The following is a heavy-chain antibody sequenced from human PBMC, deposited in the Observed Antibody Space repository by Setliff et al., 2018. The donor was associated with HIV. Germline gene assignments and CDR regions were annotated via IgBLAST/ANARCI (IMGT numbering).Heavy chain of an antibody. Sequence: EASVKVSCKASGYTFNNYALYWVRQAPGQGFEWMGWINTNTGSPTYAQGFTRRFVFSLDPSVRTAYLQITGLKAEDTAVYYCARGGDRMQIWSRFPFDIWGKGTTVTVSS. CDR3: ARGGDRMQIWSRFPFDI. V-gene: IGHV7-4-1*02. CDR1: GYTFNNYA. D-gene: IGHD3-10*01. CDR2: INTNTGSP. J-gene: IGHJ6*04.